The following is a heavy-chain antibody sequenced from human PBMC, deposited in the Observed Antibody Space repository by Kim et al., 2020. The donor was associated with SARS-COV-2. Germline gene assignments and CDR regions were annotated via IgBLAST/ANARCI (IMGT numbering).Heavy chain of an antibody. D-gene: IGHD2-15*01. CDR1: GDSIINNRYY. CDR2: IHYSAST. CDR3: ARRTDASDCFYSFDS. J-gene: IGHJ5*01. Sequence: SETLSLTCTVSGDSIINNRYYWGWIRQSPGKGLEWIGSIHYSASTYYNPSLKRRVTMSVDTSSNQFSLRVNSVTAADTAVYYCARRTDASDCFYSFDSWG. V-gene: IGHV4-39*01.